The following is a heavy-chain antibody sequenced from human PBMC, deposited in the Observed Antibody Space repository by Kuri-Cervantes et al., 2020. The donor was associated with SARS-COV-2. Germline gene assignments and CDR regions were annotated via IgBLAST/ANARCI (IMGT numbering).Heavy chain of an antibody. CDR2: LTGSGSST. CDR1: GFTVSSNY. D-gene: IGHD3-3*01. CDR3: ARENYDFWSGYLPFDY. Sequence: GESLKISCAASGFTVSSNYMSWVRQAPGKGLEWVSTLTGSGSSTYYADSVKGRFTISRDNSKNTMYLQMNSLRAEDTAVYYCARENYDFWSGYLPFDYWGHGTLVTVSS. J-gene: IGHJ4*01. V-gene: IGHV3-23*01.